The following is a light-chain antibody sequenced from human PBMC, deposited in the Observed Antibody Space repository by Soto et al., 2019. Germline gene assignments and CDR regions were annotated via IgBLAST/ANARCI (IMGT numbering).Light chain of an antibody. CDR2: GAS. V-gene: IGKV3-20*01. Sequence: EIVLTQSPGTLSLSPGERVTLSCRASQNVYINSLAWYQQKPGQTPRLLIYGASTRAAAVPDRFSGSGSGTDFALSIDGLEPDDFAIYYCQQYGVSPLTFGPGTRVD. CDR1: QNVYINS. J-gene: IGKJ3*01. CDR3: QQYGVSPLT.